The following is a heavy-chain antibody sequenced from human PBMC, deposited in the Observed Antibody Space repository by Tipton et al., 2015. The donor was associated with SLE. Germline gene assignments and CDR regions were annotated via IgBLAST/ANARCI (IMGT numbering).Heavy chain of an antibody. CDR1: GGSISSYY. CDR2: VYYSGST. V-gene: IGHV4-59*12. J-gene: IGHJ4*02. Sequence: TLSLTCTVSGGSISSYYWSWIRQPPGKGLEWIGYVYYSGSTNYNPSLKSRVTISVGTSKNQFSLKLTSVTAADTAVYYCARGTVFGVWGQGTLVIVSS. CDR3: ARGTVFGV. D-gene: IGHD3-3*01.